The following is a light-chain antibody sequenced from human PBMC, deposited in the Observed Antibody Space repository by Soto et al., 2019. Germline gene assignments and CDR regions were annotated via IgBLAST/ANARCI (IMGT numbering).Light chain of an antibody. CDR1: QSVSGY. CDR3: LQHYSWPWT. J-gene: IGKJ1*01. Sequence: EIVMTQSPGTVSVFPGETVTLSCRASQSVSGYLDWFHQKPGQAPRLVLLRIFTRAIGVPARCSGSGSETEFTLTISGLQSEDSGVYYCLQHYSWPWTFGQGTKVEIK. V-gene: IGKV3-15*01. CDR2: RIF.